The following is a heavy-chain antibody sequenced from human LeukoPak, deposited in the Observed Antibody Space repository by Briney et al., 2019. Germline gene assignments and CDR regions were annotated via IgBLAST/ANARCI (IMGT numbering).Heavy chain of an antibody. J-gene: IGHJ4*02. CDR3: ARRGLAASSDS. V-gene: IGHV1-2*02. CDR2: INPHSGST. D-gene: IGHD2-15*01. CDR1: GYSFTGYF. Sequence: ASVKVSCKASGYSFTGYFILWMRQAPGRGLEWMGWINPHSGSTNYAPKFQGRVTSTRDTSINTVYLQLTSLRPDDTAIYYCARRGLAASSDSWGQGTLVTVSS.